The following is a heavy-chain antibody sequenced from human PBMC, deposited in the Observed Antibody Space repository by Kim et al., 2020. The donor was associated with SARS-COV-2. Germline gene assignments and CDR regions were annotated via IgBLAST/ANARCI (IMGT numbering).Heavy chain of an antibody. CDR1: GGTFSTSI. CDR2: IIPTSGKA. J-gene: IGHJ4*02. V-gene: IGHV1-69*13. CDR3: AVGPSTY. Sequence: SVKVSCKASGGTFSTSIISWVRQAPGQGLEWMGGIIPTSGKANYAQRFQGRVTITADGSTKTTYMELSSLTSEDTAVYYCAVGPSTYWGQGSLGTVSA.